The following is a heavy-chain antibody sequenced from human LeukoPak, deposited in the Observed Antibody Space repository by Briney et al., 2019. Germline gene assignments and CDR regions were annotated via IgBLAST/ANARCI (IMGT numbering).Heavy chain of an antibody. V-gene: IGHV4-61*05. CDR2: IYYSGST. Sequence: SETLSLTCTVSGGSIRSSYYYWGWIRQPPGKGLEGIGYIYYSGSTNYNPSLKSRITISVDTSKNQFSLKLSSVTAADTAVYYCARAKSQHAVAMDYWGQGTLVTASS. CDR1: GGSIRSSYYY. D-gene: IGHD2-2*01. CDR3: ARAKSQHAVAMDY. J-gene: IGHJ4*02.